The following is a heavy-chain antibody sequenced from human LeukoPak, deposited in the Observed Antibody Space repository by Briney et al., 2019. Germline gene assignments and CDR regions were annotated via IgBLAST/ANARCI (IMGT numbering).Heavy chain of an antibody. V-gene: IGHV4-38-2*02. Sequence: SETLSLTCTVSGYSISSGYYWGWIRQPPGEGLEWIGSIYHSGSTYYNPSLMSRVTISVDTSKDQFSLKLSSVTAADTAVYYCARLTGGSYYFFDYWGQGTLVTVSS. CDR2: IYHSGST. CDR1: GYSISSGYY. J-gene: IGHJ4*02. CDR3: ARLTGGSYYFFDY. D-gene: IGHD1-26*01.